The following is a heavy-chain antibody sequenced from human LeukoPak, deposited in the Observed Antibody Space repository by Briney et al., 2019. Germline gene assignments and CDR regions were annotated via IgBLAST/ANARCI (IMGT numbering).Heavy chain of an antibody. D-gene: IGHD4-17*01. CDR3: AKDYGDPKYYFDY. J-gene: IGHJ4*02. V-gene: IGHV3-23*01. Sequence: GGSLRLSCAASGFTFSSYAMSWVRQAPGKGLEWVSAISGSGGSTYYADSVKGRFTISRDNSKNTLYLQMNSLRAEGTAVYYCAKDYGDPKYYFDYWGQGTLVTVSS. CDR2: ISGSGGST. CDR1: GFTFSSYA.